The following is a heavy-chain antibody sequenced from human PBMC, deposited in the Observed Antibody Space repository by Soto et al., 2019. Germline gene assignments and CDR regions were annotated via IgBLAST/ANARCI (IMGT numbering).Heavy chain of an antibody. D-gene: IGHD1-1*01. CDR2: IIPIFGTA. V-gene: IGHV1-69*13. J-gene: IGHJ6*01. Sequence: ASVKVSCKASGGTFSSYAISWVRQAPGQGLEWMGGIIPIFGTANYAQKFQGRVTITADESTSTAYMELSSLRSEDTAMYYCASTGTGRYYYGMDVWGQGTLVTVYS. CDR1: GGTFSSYA. CDR3: ASTGTGRYYYGMDV.